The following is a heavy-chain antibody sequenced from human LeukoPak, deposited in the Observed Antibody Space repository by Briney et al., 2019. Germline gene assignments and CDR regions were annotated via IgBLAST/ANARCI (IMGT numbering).Heavy chain of an antibody. V-gene: IGHV4-34*01. J-gene: IGHJ4*02. CDR3: ARVTYFDWLQFGY. Sequence: SETLSLTCAVYGGSFSGYYWSWIRQPPGKGLEWIGEINHSGSTNYNPSLKSRVTISVDTSKNQFSLKLSSVTAADTAVYYCARVTYFDWLQFGYWGQGTLVTVSS. CDR1: GGSFSGYY. CDR2: INHSGST. D-gene: IGHD3-9*01.